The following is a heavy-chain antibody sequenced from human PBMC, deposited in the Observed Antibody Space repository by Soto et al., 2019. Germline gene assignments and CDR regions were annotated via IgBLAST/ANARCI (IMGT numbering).Heavy chain of an antibody. V-gene: IGHV4-4*07. CDR1: GGSINSYW. D-gene: IGHD3-10*01. CDR2: VYSSGTT. CDR3: ARDIGSYAYGEGY. Sequence: SETLSLTCSVSGGSINSYWWSWIRQPAGKGLEWIGRVYSSGTTDYNPSLNSRATLSVETSRNQFSLKLSSVTAADTAVYYCARDIGSYAYGEGYWGQGIQVTV. J-gene: IGHJ4*02.